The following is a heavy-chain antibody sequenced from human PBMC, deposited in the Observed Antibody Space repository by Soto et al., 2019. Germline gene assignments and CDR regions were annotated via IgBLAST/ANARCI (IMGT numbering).Heavy chain of an antibody. CDR2: ISFDGTDR. CDR1: GFTFSNYG. J-gene: IGHJ6*02. CDR3: AKNGGEFRTYKGMDV. D-gene: IGHD3-16*01. V-gene: IGHV3-30*18. Sequence: QVQLVESGGGVVQPGRSLRLYCAGTGFTFSNYGFHWVRQAPGKGLEWVGVISFDGTDRYYVDSVKGRFTISRDNSKNTVYLQINSLRGEDTAVYYCAKNGGEFRTYKGMDVWVQGTTVTVSS.